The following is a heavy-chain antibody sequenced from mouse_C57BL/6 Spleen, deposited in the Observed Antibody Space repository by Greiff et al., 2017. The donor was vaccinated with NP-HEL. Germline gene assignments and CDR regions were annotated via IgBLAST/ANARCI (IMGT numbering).Heavy chain of an antibody. CDR2: IDPENGDT. CDR1: GFNIKDDY. V-gene: IGHV14-4*01. Sequence: EVQLQQSGAELVRPGASVKLSCTASGFNIKDDYMHWVKQRPEQGLEWIGWIDPENGDTEYASKFQGKATITADTSSNTAYLQLSSLTSEDTAVYYCTTPSAITTVVFDYWGQGTTLTVSS. D-gene: IGHD1-1*01. CDR3: TTPSAITTVVFDY. J-gene: IGHJ2*01.